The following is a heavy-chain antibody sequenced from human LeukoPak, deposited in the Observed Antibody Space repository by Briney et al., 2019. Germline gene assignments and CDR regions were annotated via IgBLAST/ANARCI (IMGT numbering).Heavy chain of an antibody. D-gene: IGHD2-2*01. V-gene: IGHV3-30*18. Sequence: GGSLRLSCAASGFTFSGYGMHWVRQAPGKGLEWVAVISYDGSNKYYADSVKGRFTISRDNSKNTLYLQMNSLRAEDTAVYYCAKVTVPRPAYYYYYGMDVWGQGTTVIVS. CDR2: ISYDGSNK. CDR1: GFTFSGYG. J-gene: IGHJ6*02. CDR3: AKVTVPRPAYYYYYGMDV.